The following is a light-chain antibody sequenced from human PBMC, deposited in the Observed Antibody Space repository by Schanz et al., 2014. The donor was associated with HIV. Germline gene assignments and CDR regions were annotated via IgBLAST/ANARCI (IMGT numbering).Light chain of an antibody. CDR2: EDK. CDR1: NLGSKH. Sequence: SYELTQPPSVSVSPGQTASITCSGDNLGSKHTCWYQHKPGQSPVLIIYEDKKRPSAIPGRFSASNSGNTATLTISGTQVIDEADYYCQAWDSSAAVAFGGGTQLTVL. J-gene: IGLJ2*01. V-gene: IGLV3-1*01. CDR3: QAWDSSAAVA.